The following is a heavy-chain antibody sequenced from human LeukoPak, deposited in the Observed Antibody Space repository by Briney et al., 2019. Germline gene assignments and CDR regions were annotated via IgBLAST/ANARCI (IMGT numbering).Heavy chain of an antibody. Sequence: PGGSLKLSCAASGFTFSSYEMNWVRQAPGKGLEWVSSISSSSSYIYYADSVKGRFTISRDNAKNSLYLQMNSLRAEDTAVYYCARSLLYENYYYYYYMDVWGKGTTVTISS. J-gene: IGHJ6*03. CDR2: ISSSSSYI. D-gene: IGHD5/OR15-5a*01. V-gene: IGHV3-21*01. CDR3: ARSLLYENYYYYYYMDV. CDR1: GFTFSSYE.